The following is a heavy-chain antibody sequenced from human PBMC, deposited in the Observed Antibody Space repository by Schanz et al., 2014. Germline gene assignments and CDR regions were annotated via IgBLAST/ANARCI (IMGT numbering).Heavy chain of an antibody. CDR3: ARDYYDRSGYYCCDY. CDR1: GYTFTSDS. Sequence: QVQLVQSGAEVKKPGASVKVSCKASGYTFTSDSMHWVRQAPGQGLEWMGMIIPILGIANYAQKFQGRVTITADKSTSTAYMELSSLRSEDTAMYYCARDYYDRSGYYCCDYWGQGTLVTVSS. J-gene: IGHJ4*02. D-gene: IGHD3-22*01. CDR2: IIPILGIA. V-gene: IGHV1-69*09.